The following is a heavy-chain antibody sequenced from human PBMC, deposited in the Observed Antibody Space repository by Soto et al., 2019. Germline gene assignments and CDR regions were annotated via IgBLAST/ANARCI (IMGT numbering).Heavy chain of an antibody. CDR3: ARDRGVAPPVAGNTHYYYYMDV. D-gene: IGHD6-19*01. V-gene: IGHV1-18*01. J-gene: IGHJ6*03. Sequence: QDQLVQSGAEVKKPGASVTVSCKASGYSFTNYGITWVRQAPGQGLEWLGWISAFNGNTHYAQKVQGRATRTTAASTSTAYMELRSLRSDDTAVYYCARDRGVAPPVAGNTHYYYYMDVWGKGTTVTVSS. CDR2: ISAFNGNT. CDR1: GYSFTNYG.